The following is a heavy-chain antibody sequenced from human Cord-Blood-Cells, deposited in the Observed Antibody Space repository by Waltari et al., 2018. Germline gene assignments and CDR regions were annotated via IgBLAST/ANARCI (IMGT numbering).Heavy chain of an antibody. D-gene: IGHD1-26*01. V-gene: IGHV3-30-3*01. CDR1: GFPLSRCA. Sequence: QGQVVEPGGGGVQPGRSLRLSCAASGFPLSRCAMNWVRQAPGKGLEWVAVISYDGSNKSYADSVKGRFTISRDNSKNTLYLQMNSLRAEDTAVYYCARVGADAFDIWGQGTMVTVSS. J-gene: IGHJ3*02. CDR3: ARVGADAFDI. CDR2: ISYDGSNK.